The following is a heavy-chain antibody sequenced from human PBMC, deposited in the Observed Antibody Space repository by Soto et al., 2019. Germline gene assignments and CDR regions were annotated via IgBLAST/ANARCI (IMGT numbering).Heavy chain of an antibody. V-gene: IGHV3-21*01. CDR3: ARDGGPAAIDFYYYYMDV. CDR2: ISSSSSYI. D-gene: IGHD2-2*01. J-gene: IGHJ6*03. CDR1: GFTLSSYS. Sequence: GSLRLSCAASGFTLSSYSMHGGRQAPGKGLEWVSSISSSSSYIYYADSVKGRFTISRDNAKNSLYLQMNSLRAEDTAVYYCARDGGPAAIDFYYYYMDVWGKGTTVTVSS.